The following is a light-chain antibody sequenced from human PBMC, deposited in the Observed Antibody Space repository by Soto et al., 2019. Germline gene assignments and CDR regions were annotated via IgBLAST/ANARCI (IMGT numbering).Light chain of an antibody. J-gene: IGKJ1*01. V-gene: IGKV1-39*01. Sequence: DLQMTQSPSSLSASVGDRVTITCRASQSISSYLNWYQQKPGEAPKLLIYATSSLQRGVPSRFRGSGSGTHFTLAVTSLQPEDFAIYYCQQSYRTPPTFGQGTKVEIK. CDR1: QSISSY. CDR3: QQSYRTPPT. CDR2: ATS.